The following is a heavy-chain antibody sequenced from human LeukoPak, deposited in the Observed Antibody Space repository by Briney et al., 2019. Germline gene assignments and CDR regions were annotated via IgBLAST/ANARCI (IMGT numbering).Heavy chain of an antibody. Sequence: SETLSLTCTVSGGSISSYYWSWIRQPPGKGLEWIGYIYYSGSTNYNPSLKSRVTTSVDTSKNQFSLKLSSVTAADTAVYYCASYSSSSRYYFDYWGQGTLVTVSS. V-gene: IGHV4-59*01. CDR3: ASYSSSSRYYFDY. J-gene: IGHJ4*02. D-gene: IGHD6-13*01. CDR2: IYYSGST. CDR1: GGSISSYY.